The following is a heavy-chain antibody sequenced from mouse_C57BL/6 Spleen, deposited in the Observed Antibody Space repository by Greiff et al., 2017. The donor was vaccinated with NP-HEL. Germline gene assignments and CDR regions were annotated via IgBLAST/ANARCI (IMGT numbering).Heavy chain of an antibody. CDR2: ISYDGSN. J-gene: IGHJ1*03. CDR3: ASETTVVGRYFDV. D-gene: IGHD1-1*01. V-gene: IGHV3-6*01. CDR1: GYSITSGYY. Sequence: EVQLQESGPGLVKPSQSLSLTCSVTGYSITSGYYWNWIRQFPGNKLEWMGYISYDGSNNYNPSLKNRISITRDTSKNQFFLKLNSVTTEDTATYYCASETTVVGRYFDVWGTGTTVTVSS.